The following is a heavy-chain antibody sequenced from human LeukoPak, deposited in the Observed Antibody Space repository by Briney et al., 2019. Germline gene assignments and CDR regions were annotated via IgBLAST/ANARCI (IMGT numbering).Heavy chain of an antibody. Sequence: ASVKVSCKASGYTFTSYYMHWVRQAPGQGLEWMGWINPNTGDTNYAPKFQGRVTMTSDSSISTAYMELSRLRSDDTAVYYCARDRRESNWNFFDYWGQGTLVTVSS. CDR1: GYTFTSYY. J-gene: IGHJ4*02. V-gene: IGHV1-2*02. D-gene: IGHD1-1*01. CDR2: INPNTGDT. CDR3: ARDRRESNWNFFDY.